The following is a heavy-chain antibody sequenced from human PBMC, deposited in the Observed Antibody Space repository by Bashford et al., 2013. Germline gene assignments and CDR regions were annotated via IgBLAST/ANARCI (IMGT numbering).Heavy chain of an antibody. D-gene: IGHD2/OR15-2a*01. J-gene: IGHJ5*01. Sequence: SETLSLTCTVSGASISSGVFNWTWIRQHPGKGLEWIGYIFHSGTTYYNPSLKSRVTISVDTSKKQFSLKVSSVTPADTAVYYCALIGATISWGHGTLVTVS. V-gene: IGHV4-31*03. CDR3: ALIGATIS. CDR2: IFHSGTT. CDR1: GASISSGVFN.